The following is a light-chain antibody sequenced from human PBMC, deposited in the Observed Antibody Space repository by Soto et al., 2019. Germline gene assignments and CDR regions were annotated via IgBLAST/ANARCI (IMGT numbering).Light chain of an antibody. CDR3: AAWDDSLNVYV. Sequence: QSALTQPPSVSEAPRQRVTISCSGSSSNIGNNAVNWYQQLPGKAPKLLIYYDDLLPSGVSDRFSGSKSGTSASLAISGLQSEDEADYYCAAWDDSLNVYVFGTGTMVTVL. CDR2: YDD. CDR1: SSNIGNNA. V-gene: IGLV1-36*01. J-gene: IGLJ1*01.